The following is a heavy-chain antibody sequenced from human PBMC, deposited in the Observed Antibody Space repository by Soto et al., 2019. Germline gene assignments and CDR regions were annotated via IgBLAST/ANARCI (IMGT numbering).Heavy chain of an antibody. D-gene: IGHD2-2*01. CDR2: ISYDGSNK. V-gene: IGHV3-30-3*01. CDR3: ARDRINQLLFKWGFPFYYGMDV. Sequence: GGSLRLSCAASGFTFSSYAMHWVRQAPGKGLEWVAVISYDGSNKYYADSVKGRFTISRDNSKNTLYLQMNSLRAEDTAVYYCARDRINQLLFKWGFPFYYGMDVWGQGTTVTVSS. CDR1: GFTFSSYA. J-gene: IGHJ6*02.